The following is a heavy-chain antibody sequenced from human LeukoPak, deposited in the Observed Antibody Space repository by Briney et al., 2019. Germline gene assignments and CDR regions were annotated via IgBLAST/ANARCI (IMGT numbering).Heavy chain of an antibody. J-gene: IGHJ4*02. CDR1: GFTFSTYW. V-gene: IGHV3-7*01. Sequence: PGGSLRLSCAASGFTFSTYWMAWVRQAPGKGLEWVANIKGDETAKHQADSVKGRFTISRDNAQNSVYLQMSSLRGDDMAVYYCARDVGGSLDYWGQGTLVTVSS. CDR2: IKGDETAK. CDR3: ARDVGGSLDY. D-gene: IGHD1-26*01.